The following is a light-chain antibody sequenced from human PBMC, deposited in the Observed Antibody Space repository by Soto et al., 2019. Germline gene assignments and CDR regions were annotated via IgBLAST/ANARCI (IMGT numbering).Light chain of an antibody. CDR3: QQLESYRST. CDR2: WAS. Sequence: DIVVIHSPDSLAASRGERATINCKSRRSLLSDSNNNSYLASYQQKPRQHPPLRIFWASMRESAVPDRLSGSGSGTDFTLPITSLQAEDVSVDYCQQLESYRSTFGGGTKVDIK. J-gene: IGKJ4*02. CDR1: RSLLSDSNNNSY. V-gene: IGKV4-1*01.